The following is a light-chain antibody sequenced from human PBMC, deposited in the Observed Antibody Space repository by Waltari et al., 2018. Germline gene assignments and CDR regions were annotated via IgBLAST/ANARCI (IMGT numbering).Light chain of an antibody. CDR2: ESS. V-gene: IGKV1-6*01. J-gene: IGKJ2*01. CDR3: HQDLNYPYT. Sequence: AIQLTQSPSCLPASVGARVTIPCRASQGINNSLAWYQQKPGEAPKLLIYESSFLASGVPSRFSGSGSGTDFTLTINGLQPDDFATYYCHQDLNYPYTFGHGTQLEIK. CDR1: QGINNS.